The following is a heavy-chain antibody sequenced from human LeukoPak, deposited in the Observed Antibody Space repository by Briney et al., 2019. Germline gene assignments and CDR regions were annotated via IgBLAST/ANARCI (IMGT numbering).Heavy chain of an antibody. CDR2: IYYSGST. Sequence: SETLSLTCTVSGGSISSSSYYWGWIRQPPGKWLEWIGSIYYSGSTYYNPSLKSRVTISVDTSKNQFSLKLSSVTAADTAVYYCARENSYYDSSGYYYGSGYFDYWGQGTLVTVSS. CDR3: ARENSYYDSSGYYYGSGYFDY. J-gene: IGHJ4*02. D-gene: IGHD3-22*01. V-gene: IGHV4-39*07. CDR1: GGSISSSSYY.